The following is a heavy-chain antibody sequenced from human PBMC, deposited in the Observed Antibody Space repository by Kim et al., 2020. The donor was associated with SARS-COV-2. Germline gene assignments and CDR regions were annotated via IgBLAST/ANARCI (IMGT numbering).Heavy chain of an antibody. J-gene: IGHJ6*02. D-gene: IGHD2-21*02. CDR1: GGSISSSSYY. V-gene: IGHV4-39*01. CDR2: IYYSGST. CDR3: ARQWVVVTAIRYYYYYYGMDV. Sequence: SETLSLTCTVSGGSISSSSYYWGWIRQPPGKGLEWIGSIYYSGSTYYNPSLKSRVTISVDTSKNQFSLKLSSVTAADTAVYYCARQWVVVTAIRYYYYYYGMDVWGQGTTVTVSS.